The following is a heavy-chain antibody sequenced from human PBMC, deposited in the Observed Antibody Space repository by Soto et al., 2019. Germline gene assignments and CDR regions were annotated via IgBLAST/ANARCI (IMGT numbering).Heavy chain of an antibody. CDR1: GGTFSSYA. Sequence: QVQLVQSGAEVKKPGSSVKVSCKASGGTFSSYAISWVRQAPGQGLEWMGGIIPILGTANYAQKFQGRVTITADESTSGACMALSSLRSGDTAVYYCARDSRCPNFWCDGMDVWGQGTTVTVSS. V-gene: IGHV1-69*01. CDR3: ARDSRCPNFWCDGMDV. D-gene: IGHD3-3*01. CDR2: IIPILGTA. J-gene: IGHJ6*02.